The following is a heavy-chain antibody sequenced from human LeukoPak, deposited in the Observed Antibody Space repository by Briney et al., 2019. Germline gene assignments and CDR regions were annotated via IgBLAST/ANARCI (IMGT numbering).Heavy chain of an antibody. Sequence: GESLKISCKGSGYRFTSYWIGWVRQMPGKGLEWMGIIYPGDSDTRYSPSFQGQVTISADKSISTAYLQWSSLKASDTAMYYCARRSFGSWGSDWFDPWGQGTLVTVSS. CDR1: GYRFTSYW. D-gene: IGHD6-13*01. V-gene: IGHV5-51*01. CDR3: ARRSFGSWGSDWFDP. CDR2: IYPGDSDT. J-gene: IGHJ5*02.